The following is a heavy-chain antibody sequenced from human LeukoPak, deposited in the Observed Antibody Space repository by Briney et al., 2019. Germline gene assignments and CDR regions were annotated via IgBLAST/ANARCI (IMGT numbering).Heavy chain of an antibody. J-gene: IGHJ4*02. CDR2: IRSKAYGETA. D-gene: IGHD1-1*01. V-gene: IGHV3-49*03. CDR3: TRDRGAYNLYDY. Sequence: GGSLRLSCTASGFTFGDYAMSWIRQAPGKGLEWVGFIRSKAYGETADYAASVKGRFTISRGDSRAIAYLQMNSLKTEDTAVYHCTRDRGAYNLYDYWGQGTLVTVSS. CDR1: GFTFGDYA.